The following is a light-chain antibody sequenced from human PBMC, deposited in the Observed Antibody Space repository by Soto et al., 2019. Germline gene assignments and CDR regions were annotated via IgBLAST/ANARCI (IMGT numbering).Light chain of an antibody. CDR3: SSYTSSSTDVV. CDR2: DVS. V-gene: IGLV2-14*01. Sequence: QSALTQPASVSGSPGQSITISCTGTSSDVGGYNYVSWYQQHPGKAPKLMIYDVSNRPSGVSNRFSGSKSGNTACLTISGLQAEDEADYYCSSYTSSSTDVVFCGGTKLTVL. CDR1: SSDVGGYNY. J-gene: IGLJ2*01.